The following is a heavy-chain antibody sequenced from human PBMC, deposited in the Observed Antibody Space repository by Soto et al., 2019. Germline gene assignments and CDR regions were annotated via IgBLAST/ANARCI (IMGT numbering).Heavy chain of an antibody. CDR3: ATVPPRIVVVLAEFPT. V-gene: IGHV4-4*02. D-gene: IGHD2-21*01. Sequence: QVQLKQSGPGLVRPSGTLSLTCVVSGTSISSTYWWAWVRQSPGKGLEWIGEIYHTGITKYNPSLKSRVSMSIDKSNNQFSLKLTSVTAAGTAIYYCATVPPRIVVVLAEFPTWGQGTLVTVSS. CDR2: IYHTGIT. J-gene: IGHJ4*02. CDR1: GTSISSTYW.